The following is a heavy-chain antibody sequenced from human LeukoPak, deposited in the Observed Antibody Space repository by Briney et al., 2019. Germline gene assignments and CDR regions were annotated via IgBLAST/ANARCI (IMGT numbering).Heavy chain of an antibody. CDR3: ARAPSNGYSSGWSLDY. D-gene: IGHD6-19*01. J-gene: IGHJ4*02. CDR2: ISSSSSTI. CDR1: GFTFSSYS. Sequence: GGSLRLSCAASGFTFSSYSMNWVRQAPGKGLEWVSYISSSSSTIYYADSVKGRFTISRDNAKNSLYLQMNSLRDEDTAVYYCARAPSNGYSSGWSLDYWGQGTLVTVSS. V-gene: IGHV3-48*02.